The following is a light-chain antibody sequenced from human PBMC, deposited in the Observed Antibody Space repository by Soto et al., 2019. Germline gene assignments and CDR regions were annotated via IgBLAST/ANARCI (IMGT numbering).Light chain of an antibody. Sequence: EIMLTQSPGTLSLSPGERATLSCRASQSVSSSFLAWYQQKAGQAPRLLIYGASSRATGIPDRFSGSGSGTDFTLTISRLEPEDFAVYYCQQYDRSPWTFGQGTKVEIK. CDR3: QQYDRSPWT. CDR1: QSVSSSF. CDR2: GAS. V-gene: IGKV3-20*01. J-gene: IGKJ1*01.